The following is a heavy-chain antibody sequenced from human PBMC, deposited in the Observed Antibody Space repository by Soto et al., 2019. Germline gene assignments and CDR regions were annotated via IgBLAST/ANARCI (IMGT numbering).Heavy chain of an antibody. CDR2: VSIGGST. D-gene: IGHD2-15*01. CDR1: GFTFSSYA. V-gene: IGHV3-23*01. Sequence: DVQLLESGGGLVQPEGSLRLSCAASGFTFSSYAMGWVRQGPGKGLEWVAVVSIGGSTHYADSVRGRFTISRDNSKNTLFLQRTSQAAEDTAVYFCAKRRGAGGHFDYWGQGALVTVSS. J-gene: IGHJ4*02. CDR3: AKRRGAGGHFDY.